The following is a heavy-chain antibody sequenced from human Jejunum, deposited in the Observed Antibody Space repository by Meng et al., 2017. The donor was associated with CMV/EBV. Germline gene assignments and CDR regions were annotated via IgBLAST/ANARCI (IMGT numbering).Heavy chain of an antibody. CDR1: GFTFSSYA. CDR2: VSGRGGST. Sequence: SGFTFSSYAMSWVRQAPGKGLEWVSAVSGRGGSTYFADSVKGRFTISRDNSKNRLYLQMNSLRAEDTAVYYCAKAMTYSDDAFDIWGQGTRVTVSS. CDR3: AKAMTYSDDAFDI. D-gene: IGHD2-15*01. V-gene: IGHV3-23*01. J-gene: IGHJ3*02.